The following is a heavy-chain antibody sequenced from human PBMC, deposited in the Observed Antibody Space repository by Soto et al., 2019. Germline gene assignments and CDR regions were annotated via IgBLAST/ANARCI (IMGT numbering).Heavy chain of an antibody. CDR3: ARETSFLKILKSLHCDV. CDR1: GGTFYNYG. V-gene: IGHV1-69*04. J-gene: IGHJ4*01. Sequence: QDQLLQSGAEVKKPGSSVKVSCKASGGTFYNYGFSWMRQAPGQGLEWMGRIIPVLGVPSYAEKFQGRVTIFADKSTTTVYMDLSNLRSEDTAISYCARETSFLKILKSLHCDVWGHGTLVTVSS. CDR2: IIPVLGVP.